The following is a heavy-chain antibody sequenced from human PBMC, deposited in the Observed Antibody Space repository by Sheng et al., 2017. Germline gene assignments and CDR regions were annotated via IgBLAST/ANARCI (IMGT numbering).Heavy chain of an antibody. CDR1: GLTFSTYS. CDR3: ARDGIGSSTSIYYYYFMDV. Sequence: EVQLVESGGGLVKPGGSLRLSCAASGLTFSTYSMNWVRQAPRKGLEWVSFISSSSTYIYYADSVKGRFTISRDNAKNSLFLQMNSLRADDTAVYYCARDGIGSSTSIYYYYFMDVWGQGTTVTVSS. J-gene: IGHJ6*03. CDR2: ISSSSTYI. D-gene: IGHD2-2*01. V-gene: IGHV3-21*01.